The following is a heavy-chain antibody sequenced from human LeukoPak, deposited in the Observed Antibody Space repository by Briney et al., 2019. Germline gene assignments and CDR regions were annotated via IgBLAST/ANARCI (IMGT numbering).Heavy chain of an antibody. Sequence: ASVKVSCKASGGTFTSYTISWVRQATGQGLEWMGWMNPNTGNTGFAGKFQGRVTITGNTSISTVYMELTSLTSDDTAVYYCARGPLTGEHYHYYMDVWGTGTTITVSS. J-gene: IGHJ6*03. CDR3: ARGPLTGEHYHYYMDV. D-gene: IGHD7-27*01. CDR2: MNPNTGNT. V-gene: IGHV1-8*01. CDR1: GGTFTSYT.